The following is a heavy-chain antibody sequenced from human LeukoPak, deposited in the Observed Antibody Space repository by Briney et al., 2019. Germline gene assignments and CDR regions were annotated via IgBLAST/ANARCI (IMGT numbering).Heavy chain of an antibody. Sequence: SETLSLTCTVSSGSISSSSYYWGWIRQPPGKGLEWIGSIYYSGSTYYNPSLKSRVTISVDTSKNQFSLELSSVTAADTAVYYCARPGSIVVSGGWFDPWGQGTLVTVSS. D-gene: IGHD3-22*01. J-gene: IGHJ5*02. CDR2: IYYSGST. V-gene: IGHV4-39*01. CDR3: ARPGSIVVSGGWFDP. CDR1: SGSISSSSYY.